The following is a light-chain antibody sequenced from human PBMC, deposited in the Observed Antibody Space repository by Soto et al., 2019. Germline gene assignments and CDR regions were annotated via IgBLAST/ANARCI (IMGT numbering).Light chain of an antibody. Sequence: DIQLTQSPSFLSASVGDRVTITCRASQDISSYLAWYQQRPGKVPRFLTHSASTLQSGVPSRFSPTAAGTTSTLTIISLQPEDLATDYFQQLNRFPRTFGQGTKVEV. CDR3: QQLNRFPRT. V-gene: IGKV1-9*01. CDR2: SAS. CDR1: QDISSY. J-gene: IGKJ1*01.